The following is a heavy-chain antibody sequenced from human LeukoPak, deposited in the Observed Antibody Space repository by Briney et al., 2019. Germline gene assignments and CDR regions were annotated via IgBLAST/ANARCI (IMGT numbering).Heavy chain of an antibody. J-gene: IGHJ4*02. CDR1: GFTLSDYY. V-gene: IGHV3-11*01. Sequence: GGSLRLSCAASGFTLSDYYMSWIRQAPGKGLEWVSYSSSSGTTIYYADSVKGRFAISRDNAKDSLYLQMNSLRAEDTAVYYCARRRDFIDYWGQGTLVTVSS. CDR3: ARRRDFIDY. D-gene: IGHD3/OR15-3a*01. CDR2: SSSSGTTI.